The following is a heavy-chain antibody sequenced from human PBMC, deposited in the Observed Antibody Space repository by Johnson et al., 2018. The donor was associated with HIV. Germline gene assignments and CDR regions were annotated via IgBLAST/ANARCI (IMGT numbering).Heavy chain of an antibody. V-gene: IGHV3-30*02. CDR2: IRYDGSNK. J-gene: IGHJ3*02. Sequence: QMQLVESGGGLVQPGGSLRLSCAASGFTFSSYGMHWVRQAPGKGLECVAFIRYDGSNKYYADSVKGRFTISRDNSKNTLYLQMNSLRAEDTAVYYCAKDRRQSSWELLDDAFDIWGQGTMVTVSS. CDR3: AKDRRQSSWELLDDAFDI. CDR1: GFTFSSYG. D-gene: IGHD1-26*01.